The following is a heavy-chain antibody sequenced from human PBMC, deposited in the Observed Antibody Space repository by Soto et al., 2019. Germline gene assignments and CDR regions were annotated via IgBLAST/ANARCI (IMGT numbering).Heavy chain of an antibody. D-gene: IGHD7-27*01. Sequence: GGSLRLSCAASGFAFSIYAMSWVRQSPGKGLEWVSAISGSGGSTYYADSVKGRFTISRDNSKNTLYLQMNSLRAEDTAVYYCAKAPGQPSERKYYLDYWGQGTRVTSPQ. V-gene: IGHV3-23*01. CDR2: ISGSGGST. J-gene: IGHJ4*02. CDR1: GFAFSIYA. CDR3: AKAPGQPSERKYYLDY.